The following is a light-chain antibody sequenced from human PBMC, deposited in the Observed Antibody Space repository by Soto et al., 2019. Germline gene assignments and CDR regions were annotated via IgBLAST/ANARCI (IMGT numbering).Light chain of an antibody. J-gene: IGKJ4*01. CDR2: DAS. V-gene: IGKV3-11*01. CDR3: QQRSDWPLT. Sequence: EIVLIQSPATLSLSPGERATLSCRASQSVSSNLAWYQQNRGQAPRLLIFDASNRATGIPARFSGSGSGTDFTLTVSSLEPEDFAVYYCQQRSDWPLTFGGGTKVEIK. CDR1: QSVSSN.